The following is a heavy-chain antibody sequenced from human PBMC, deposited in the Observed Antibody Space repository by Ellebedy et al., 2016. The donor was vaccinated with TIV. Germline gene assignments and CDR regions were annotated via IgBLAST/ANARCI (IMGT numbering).Heavy chain of an antibody. CDR2: INPDGSYL. D-gene: IGHD5-12*01. J-gene: IGHJ4*02. CDR1: GFIFHNYW. V-gene: IGHV3-74*01. CDR3: ARGEYSGYAPPAY. Sequence: GGSLRLSCATSGFIFHNYWMHWVRRAPGEGLVWVARINPDGSYLNYADSVKGRFAISGDNSKNTLYLQMNNLRVEDTAVYYCARGEYSGYAPPAYWGQGTLVIVSS.